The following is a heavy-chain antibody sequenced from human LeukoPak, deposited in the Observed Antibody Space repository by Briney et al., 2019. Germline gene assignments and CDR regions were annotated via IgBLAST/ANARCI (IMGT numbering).Heavy chain of an antibody. J-gene: IGHJ5*02. CDR1: GFTFSRYE. Sequence: PGGSLRLSCAVSGFTFSRYEMHWVRQAPGKGLEWISYISSSGNSVYYADSVKGRFTISRDNAKNSLYLRMNSLRAEDTAVYYCATLWVATAGVDPWGQGTLVTVSS. V-gene: IGHV3-48*03. D-gene: IGHD5-12*01. CDR2: ISSSGNSV. CDR3: ATLWVATAGVDP.